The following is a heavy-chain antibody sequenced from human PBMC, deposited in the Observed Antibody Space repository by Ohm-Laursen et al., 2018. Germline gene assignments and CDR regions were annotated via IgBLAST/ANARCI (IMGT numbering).Heavy chain of an antibody. CDR1: GGSISSSSYY. CDR2: IYYSGST. CDR3: ARVNSWGTYYYSMDV. V-gene: IGHV4-39*07. Sequence: SETLSLTCTVSGGSISSSSYYWGWIRQPPGKGLEWIGSIYYSGSTYYNPSLKSRVTMSIDTSKNQFSLKLTSVTAADTAVYYCARVNSWGTYYYSMDVWGHGTTVTVSS. J-gene: IGHJ6*02. D-gene: IGHD7-27*01.